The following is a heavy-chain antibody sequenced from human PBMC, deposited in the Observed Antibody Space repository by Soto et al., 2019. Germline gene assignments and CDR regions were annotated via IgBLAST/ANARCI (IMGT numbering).Heavy chain of an antibody. V-gene: IGHV1-69*01. CDR1: GGTFSSYA. D-gene: IGHD5-18*01. CDR2: IIPIFGTA. CDR3: ARVRVTAMALGSYYYYGMDV. Sequence: QVQLVQSGAEVKKPGSSVKVSCKASGGTFSSYAISWVRQAHGQGLEWMGGIIPIFGTANYAQKFQGRVTITADESTSTAYMELSSLRSEDTAVYYCARVRVTAMALGSYYYYGMDVWGQGTTVTVSS. J-gene: IGHJ6*02.